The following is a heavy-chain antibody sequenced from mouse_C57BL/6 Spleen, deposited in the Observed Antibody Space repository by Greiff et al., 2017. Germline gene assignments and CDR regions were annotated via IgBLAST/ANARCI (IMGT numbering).Heavy chain of an antibody. CDR2: IYPGSGNT. J-gene: IGHJ2*01. CDR1: GYTFTDYY. D-gene: IGHD3-2*02. CDR3: ARRGSSGRLDY. V-gene: IGHV1-76*01. Sequence: VQLQQSGAELVRPGASVKLSCKASGYTFTDYYINWVKQRPGQGLEWIARIYPGSGNTYYNEKFKGKATLTAEKSSSTAYMQLSSLTSEDSAVYFCARRGSSGRLDYWGQGTTLTVSS.